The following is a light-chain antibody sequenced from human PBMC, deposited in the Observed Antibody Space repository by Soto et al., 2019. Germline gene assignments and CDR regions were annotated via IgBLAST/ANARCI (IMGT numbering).Light chain of an antibody. CDR3: CSYAGTSAFVI. CDR2: DVT. V-gene: IGLV2-23*02. Sequence: QSVLTQPASVSGSPGQSITISCTGTSSDVGNYNLVSWYQQYPGKAPQLIIYDVTKRPLGVSDRFSGSKSGFTASLTISGLPPEDEADYYCCSYAGTSAFVIFGGGTKLTVL. CDR1: SSDVGNYNL. J-gene: IGLJ2*01.